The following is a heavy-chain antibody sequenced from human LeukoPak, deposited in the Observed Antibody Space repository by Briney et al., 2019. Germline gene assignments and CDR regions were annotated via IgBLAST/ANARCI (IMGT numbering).Heavy chain of an antibody. D-gene: IGHD4-17*01. J-gene: IGHJ4*02. V-gene: IGHV1-18*01. CDR1: GYTFTSHG. CDR3: ARSPPTVTTALTFDY. Sequence: ASVKVSCKASGYTFTSHGISWVRQAPGQGLEWMGWISAYNGNTNYAQKLQGRVTMTTDTSTSTAYMELRSLRSDDTAVYYCARSPPTVTTALTFDYWGQGTLVTVSS. CDR2: ISAYNGNT.